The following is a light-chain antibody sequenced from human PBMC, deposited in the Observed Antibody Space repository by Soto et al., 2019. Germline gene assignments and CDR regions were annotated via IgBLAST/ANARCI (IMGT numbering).Light chain of an antibody. CDR3: LQHNSYPRT. V-gene: IGKV1-17*01. J-gene: IGKJ1*01. CDR1: QGIRND. CDR2: AAS. Sequence: DIQMTQADSILAASVGXRXXXXXLASQGIRNDFGWYQQKPGKAPKRLIYAASSLQSGVPSRFSGSGSGTEFTLTISSLQPEDFATYYCLQHNSYPRTFGQGTKVDI.